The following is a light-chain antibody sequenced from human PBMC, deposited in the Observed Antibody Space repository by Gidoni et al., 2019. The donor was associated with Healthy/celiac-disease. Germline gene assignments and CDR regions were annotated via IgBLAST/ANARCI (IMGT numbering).Light chain of an antibody. Sequence: SYELTQPPSVSVAPGQTARITCSGDALPNQYAYWYQQKPGQAPVLVIYKDSERPSGIPERFSGSSSGTTVTLTISGVQAEDEADYYCQSAASSGTYVFGTGTKVTVL. CDR3: QSAASSGTYV. CDR2: KDS. V-gene: IGLV3-25*03. J-gene: IGLJ1*01. CDR1: ALPNQY.